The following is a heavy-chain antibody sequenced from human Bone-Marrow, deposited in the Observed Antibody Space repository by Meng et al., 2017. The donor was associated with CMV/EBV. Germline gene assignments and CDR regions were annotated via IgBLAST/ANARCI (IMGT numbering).Heavy chain of an antibody. CDR2: IYYSGST. J-gene: IGHJ4*02. CDR1: GGSISSSSYY. CDR3: ATEYDFWSGPHPRIFDY. V-gene: IGHV4-39*07. D-gene: IGHD3-3*01. Sequence: SEPLSLTCTVSGGSISSSSYYWGWIRQPPGKGLEWIGSIYYSGSTYYNPSLKSRVTISVDTSKNQFSLKLSSVTAADTAVYYCATEYDFWSGPHPRIFDYWGQGTLVTVSS.